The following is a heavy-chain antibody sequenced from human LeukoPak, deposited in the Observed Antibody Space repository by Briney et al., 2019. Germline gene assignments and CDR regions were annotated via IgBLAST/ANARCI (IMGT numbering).Heavy chain of an antibody. CDR2: IYHSGST. J-gene: IGHJ4*02. D-gene: IGHD7-27*01. CDR3: ARLGPSLNFDY. Sequence: SETLSLTCTVSGGSISSYSWNWVRQPPGKGLEWIGYIYHSGSTYYNPSLKSRVTISVDRSKNQFSLKLSSVTAADTAVYYCARLGPSLNFDYWGQGTLVTVSS. CDR1: GGSISSYS. V-gene: IGHV4-30-2*01.